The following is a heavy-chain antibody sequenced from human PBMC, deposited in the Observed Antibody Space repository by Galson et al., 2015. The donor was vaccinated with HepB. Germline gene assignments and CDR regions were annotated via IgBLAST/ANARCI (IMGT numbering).Heavy chain of an antibody. CDR2: IWYDGSNK. CDR3: ARALSHITMVRGSNGMDV. CDR1: GFTFSSYG. J-gene: IGHJ6*02. Sequence: SLRLSCAASGFTFSSYGMHWVRQAPGKGLEWVAVIWYDGSNKYYADSVKGRFTISRDNSKNTLYLQMNSLRAEDTAVYYCARALSHITMVRGSNGMDVWGQGTTVTVSS. D-gene: IGHD3-10*01. V-gene: IGHV3-33*08.